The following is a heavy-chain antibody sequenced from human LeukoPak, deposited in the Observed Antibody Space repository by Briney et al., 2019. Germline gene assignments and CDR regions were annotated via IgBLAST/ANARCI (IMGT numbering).Heavy chain of an antibody. J-gene: IGHJ4*02. D-gene: IGHD3-3*01. CDR2: IKQDGSEK. V-gene: IGHV3-7*01. Sequence: GGSLRLSCVASGFTFSSNWMSWVRQAPGKGLEWVANIKQDGSEKYYVDSVKGRFTISRDNAKKSLYLQMNSLRAEDTAVYYCATVRYLEFWGQGIRVTVPS. CDR1: GFTFSSNW. CDR3: ATVRYLEF.